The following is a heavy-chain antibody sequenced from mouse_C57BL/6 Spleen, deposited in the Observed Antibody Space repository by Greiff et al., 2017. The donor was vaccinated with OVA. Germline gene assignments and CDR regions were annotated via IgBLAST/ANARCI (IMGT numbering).Heavy chain of an antibody. CDR3: ARALYDYDEAY. V-gene: IGHV1-61*01. J-gene: IGHJ3*01. CDR2: IYPSDSET. Sequence: QVQLQQPGAELVRPGSSVKLSCKASGYTFTSYWMDWVKQRPGQGLEWIGNIYPSDSETHYNQKFKDKATLTVDKSSSTAYMQLSSLTSEDSAVYYCARALYDYDEAYWGQGTLVTVSA. CDR1: GYTFTSYW. D-gene: IGHD2-4*01.